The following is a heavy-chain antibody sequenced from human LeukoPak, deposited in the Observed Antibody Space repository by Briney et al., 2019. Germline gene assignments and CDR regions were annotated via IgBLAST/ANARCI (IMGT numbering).Heavy chain of an antibody. CDR1: GFTFSNYD. CDR3: ARDRLWFGTGTFDY. J-gene: IGHJ4*02. V-gene: IGHV3-21*01. D-gene: IGHD3-10*01. Sequence: GSLRLSCAASGFTFSNYDMNWVRQAPGKGLEWVSFISSRTTSIYYADSVKGRFTISRDNAKNSLYLQMNSLRAEDTAVYYCARDRLWFGTGTFDYWGQGTLVTVSS. CDR2: ISSRTTSI.